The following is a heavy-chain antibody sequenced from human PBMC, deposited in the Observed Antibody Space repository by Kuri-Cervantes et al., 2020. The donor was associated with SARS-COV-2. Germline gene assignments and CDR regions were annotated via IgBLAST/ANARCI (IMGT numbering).Heavy chain of an antibody. CDR1: GGSITNSY. Sequence: SETLSLTCTVSGGSITNSYWNWIRQPPGKGLEWIGYIHYNGNTNYNPSLKSRITMSVDTSKNQISLELTSVTAADTAVYYCGRGLGSSSDYWGQGTLVTVSS. D-gene: IGHD1-26*01. CDR3: GRGLGSSSDY. J-gene: IGHJ4*02. CDR2: IHYNGNT. V-gene: IGHV4-59*01.